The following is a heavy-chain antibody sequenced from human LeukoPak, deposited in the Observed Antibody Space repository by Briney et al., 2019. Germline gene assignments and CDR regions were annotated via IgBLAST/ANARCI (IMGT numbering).Heavy chain of an antibody. J-gene: IGHJ4*02. CDR2: ISTYNTNT. CDR3: ARDESSGSYGPNLDY. V-gene: IGHV1-18*01. D-gene: IGHD1-26*01. CDR1: GSRFTNYG. Sequence: ASVTVSFTSSGSRFTNYGISWVRQAPGQGLQWMGWISTYNTNTNYAQKLQGRVTMTTDTSTSTAYMELRSLRSDDTAVYYCARDESSGSYGPNLDYWGQGTLVTVSS.